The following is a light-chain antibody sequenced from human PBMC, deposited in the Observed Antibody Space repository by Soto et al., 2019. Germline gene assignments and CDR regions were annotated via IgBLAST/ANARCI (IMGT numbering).Light chain of an antibody. Sequence: DVVMTQSPLSLPVTLGQPASISCRSSQSPLYSDGNTYLSWFHQRPGQSPRRLIYKVSNRDSGVPDRFSGSWAGTDFTLQINRVEAEDVGVYYCMQGTHWPYTFGEGTKLEIK. CDR2: KVS. V-gene: IGKV2-30*01. CDR1: QSPLYSDGNTY. J-gene: IGKJ2*01. CDR3: MQGTHWPYT.